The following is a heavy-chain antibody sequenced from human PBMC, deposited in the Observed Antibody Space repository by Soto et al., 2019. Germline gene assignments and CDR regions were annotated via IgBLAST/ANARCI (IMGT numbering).Heavy chain of an antibody. V-gene: IGHV4-31*03. D-gene: IGHD3-3*01. CDR1: GGSISSGGYY. J-gene: IGHJ6*02. CDR2: IYYSGST. CDR3: ARDGLRFLEWSPVPPYGMDV. Sequence: SETLSLTCTVSGGSISSGGYYWSWIRQHPGKGLEWIGYIYYSGSTYYNPSLKSRVTISVDTSKNQFSLKLSSVTAADTAVYYCARDGLRFLEWSPVPPYGMDVWGQGTTVTVSS.